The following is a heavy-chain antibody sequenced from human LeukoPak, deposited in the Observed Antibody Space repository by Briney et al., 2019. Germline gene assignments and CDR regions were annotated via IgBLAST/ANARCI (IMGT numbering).Heavy chain of an antibody. CDR2: IYTSGST. Sequence: PSETLSLTCTVSGGSISSYYWSWIRQTAGKGLEWIGRIYTSGSTNYNPSLKSRVTMSVDTSKNQFSLKPSSVTAADTAVYYCARDSGSSWYYFDYWGQGTLVTVSS. CDR3: ARDSGSSWYYFDY. V-gene: IGHV4-4*07. D-gene: IGHD6-13*01. CDR1: GGSISSYY. J-gene: IGHJ4*02.